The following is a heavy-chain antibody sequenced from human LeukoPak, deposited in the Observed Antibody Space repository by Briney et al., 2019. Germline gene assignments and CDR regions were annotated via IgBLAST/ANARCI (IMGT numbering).Heavy chain of an antibody. V-gene: IGHV3-48*03. D-gene: IGHD3-22*01. CDR3: AKMKVGGSSGYYYGY. CDR1: GFTFSTYE. J-gene: IGHJ4*02. CDR2: ISGSGNTI. Sequence: GGSLRLSCAASGFTFSTYEMNWVRQAPGKGLEWVSYISGSGNTIYYADSVKGRFTISRDNSKNTLYLQMNSLRAEDTAVYYCAKMKVGGSSGYYYGYWGQGTLVTVSS.